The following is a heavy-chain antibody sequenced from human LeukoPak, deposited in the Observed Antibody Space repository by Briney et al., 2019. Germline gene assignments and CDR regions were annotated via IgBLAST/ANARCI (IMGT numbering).Heavy chain of an antibody. CDR1: GFTLSSYS. CDR3: ARVVVRGDDY. CDR2: ISSSSSNI. V-gene: IGHV3-48*01. Sequence: TGGSLRLSCAASGFTLSSYSMNWVRQAPGKGLEWVSYISSSSSNIYYADSVKGRFTISRDNAKNSLYLQMNSLRAEDTAVYYCARVVVRGDDYWGQGTLVTVSS. D-gene: IGHD3-10*02. J-gene: IGHJ4*02.